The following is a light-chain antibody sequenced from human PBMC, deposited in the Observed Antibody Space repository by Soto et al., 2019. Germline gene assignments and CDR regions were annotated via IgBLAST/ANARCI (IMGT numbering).Light chain of an antibody. V-gene: IGKV3-20*01. CDR1: QSVSSSY. Sequence: EIVLTQSPGTLSLSPGERATLSCRASQSVSSSYLAWYHQKPGQAPRLLIYGASSRATGIPDRFTRSGSGTDFTRTISRLEPEDFAVYYWQQYCSSPLTFGGGTKVEIK. CDR3: QQYCSSPLT. CDR2: GAS. J-gene: IGKJ4*01.